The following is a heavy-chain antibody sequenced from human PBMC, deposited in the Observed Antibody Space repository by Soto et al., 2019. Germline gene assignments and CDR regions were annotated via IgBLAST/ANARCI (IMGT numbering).Heavy chain of an antibody. CDR1: GFTFSDYY. V-gene: IGHV3-33*08. J-gene: IGHJ4*02. Sequence: QVQLVESGGGLVKPGGSLRLSCAASGFTFSDYYMSWIRQAPGKGLEWVAVIWYDGSNKYYADSVKGRFTISRDNSKNTLYLQMNSLRAEDTAVYYCAREINLYYFDYWGQGTLVTVSS. CDR3: AREINLYYFDY. CDR2: IWYDGSNK.